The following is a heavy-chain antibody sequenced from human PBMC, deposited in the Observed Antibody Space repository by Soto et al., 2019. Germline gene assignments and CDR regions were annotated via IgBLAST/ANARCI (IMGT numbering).Heavy chain of an antibody. J-gene: IGHJ5*02. CDR1: GYTFTSYG. CDR3: ARDIAYCSSTSCYPFDP. Sequence: ASLKVSCKASGYTFTSYGISWVRQAPGQGLEWMGWISAYNGNTNYAQKLQGRVTMTTDTSTSTAYMELRSLRSDDTAVYYCARDIAYCSSTSCYPFDPWGQGTLVTVSS. CDR2: ISAYNGNT. D-gene: IGHD2-2*01. V-gene: IGHV1-18*04.